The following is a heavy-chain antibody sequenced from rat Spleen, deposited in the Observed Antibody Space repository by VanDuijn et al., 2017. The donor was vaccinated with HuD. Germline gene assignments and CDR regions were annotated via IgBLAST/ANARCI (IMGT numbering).Heavy chain of an antibody. J-gene: IGHJ2*01. CDR1: GFTFSDYY. V-gene: IGHV5-29*01. CDR3: ARRGPTDYFDY. CDR2: ISYDGSST. D-gene: IGHD2-1*01. Sequence: EVQLVESDGGLVQPGRSLKLSCAASGFTFSDYYMAWVRQAPTKGLEWVATISYDGSSTYYRDSVKGRFTISRDNAKSTLYRQVDSQGYEETAIYYCARRGPTDYFDYWGQGVMVTVSS.